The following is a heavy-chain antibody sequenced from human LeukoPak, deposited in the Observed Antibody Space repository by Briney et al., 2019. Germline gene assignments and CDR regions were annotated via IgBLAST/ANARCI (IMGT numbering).Heavy chain of an antibody. CDR3: ARDLDSSGWYYFDY. D-gene: IGHD6-19*01. J-gene: IGHJ4*02. V-gene: IGHV1-2*02. Sequence: ASVNVSCKASVYTFTGYYMHWVRQAPGQGLEWMGRINPNSGGTNYAQKFQGRVTMTRDTSISTAYMELSRLRSDDTAVYYCARDLDSSGWYYFDYWGQGTLVTVSS. CDR1: VYTFTGYY. CDR2: INPNSGGT.